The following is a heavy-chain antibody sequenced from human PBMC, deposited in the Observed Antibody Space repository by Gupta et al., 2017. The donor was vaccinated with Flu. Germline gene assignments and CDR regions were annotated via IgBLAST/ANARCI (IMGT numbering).Heavy chain of an antibody. CDR1: A. CDR2: ISGSGGTT. CDR3: AKRDSLVVPIRRPNLDY. J-gene: IGHJ4*02. D-gene: IGHD3-22*01. V-gene: IGHV3-23*01. Sequence: AMSWIRQAPGKGLEWVSSISGSGGTTYYADSVKGRFTVSRDNSKNTLYLQMNSLRAEDTAVYYCAKRDSLVVPIRRPNLDYWGQGTRVTVSS.